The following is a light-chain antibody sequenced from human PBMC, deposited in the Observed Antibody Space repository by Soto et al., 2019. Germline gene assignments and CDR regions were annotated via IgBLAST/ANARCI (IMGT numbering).Light chain of an antibody. CDR1: SSNIGNNY. CDR3: GTWDSSMSAVV. V-gene: IGLV1-51*02. CDR2: END. Sequence: QAVVTQPPSVSAAPGQRVTISCSGSSSNIGNNYVSWYQQLPGTAPKLLIYENDKRPSGIPDRFSGSKSGTSATLGLNGRQTGEKDNHYYGTWDSSMSAVVFGGGTKLTVL. J-gene: IGLJ2*01.